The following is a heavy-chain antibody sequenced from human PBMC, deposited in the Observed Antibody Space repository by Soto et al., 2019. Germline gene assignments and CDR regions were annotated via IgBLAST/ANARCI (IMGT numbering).Heavy chain of an antibody. CDR3: AGPRYYDFWSGYRPRYYGMDV. CDR2: INAGNGNT. CDR1: GYTFTIYA. Sequence: PRPSVKVSCKASGYTFTIYAMHWVRQAPGQRLEWMGWINAGNGNTKYSQKFQGRVTITRNTSASTAYMQLSSLRSEDTAVYYCAGPRYYDFWSGYRPRYYGMDVWGQGTTVNVSS. V-gene: IGHV1-3*01. D-gene: IGHD3-3*01. J-gene: IGHJ6*02.